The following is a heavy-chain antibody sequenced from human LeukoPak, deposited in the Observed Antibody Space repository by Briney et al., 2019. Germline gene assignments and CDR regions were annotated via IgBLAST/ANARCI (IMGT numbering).Heavy chain of an antibody. CDR1: GFTFSSYA. CDR3: AKTTTGYSSGRFPGWPVDY. J-gene: IGHJ4*02. Sequence: SGGSLRLSCAASGFTFSSYAMYWVRQAPGKELEWVSGIFGSGGSTHYADSVKGRFTISRDNSKNTVYLQMNSLRAEDTAVYYCAKTTTGYSSGRFPGWPVDYWGQGTLVTVSS. CDR2: IFGSGGST. D-gene: IGHD6-19*01. V-gene: IGHV3-23*01.